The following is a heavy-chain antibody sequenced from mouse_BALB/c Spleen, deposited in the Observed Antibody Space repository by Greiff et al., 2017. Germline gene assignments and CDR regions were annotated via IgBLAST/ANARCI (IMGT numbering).Heavy chain of an antibody. D-gene: IGHD1-1*01. CDR3: ARETGSSYPYAMDY. CDR1: GFTFSSYA. CDR2: ISSGGSYT. Sequence: EVQGVESGGGLVKPGGSLKLSCAASGFTFSSYAMSWVRQSPAKRLEWVAEISSGGSYTYYPDTVTGRFTISRDNAKNTLYLEMSSLRSEDTAMYYCARETGSSYPYAMDYWGQGTSVTVSS. V-gene: IGHV5-9-4*01. J-gene: IGHJ4*01.